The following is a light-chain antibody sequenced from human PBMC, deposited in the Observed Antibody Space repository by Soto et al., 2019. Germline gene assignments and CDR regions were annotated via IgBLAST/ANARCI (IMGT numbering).Light chain of an antibody. CDR3: QQYNSFPWT. CDR1: QSINSW. V-gene: IGKV1-5*03. Sequence: DIQMTQSPSTLSASVGDRVTITCRASQSINSWLAWYQQKPGKAPNLLIYKASSLASGVPSRFSGSGSGTEFTLTISSLQPDDLATYYCQQYNSFPWTFGQGTKVDI. CDR2: KAS. J-gene: IGKJ1*01.